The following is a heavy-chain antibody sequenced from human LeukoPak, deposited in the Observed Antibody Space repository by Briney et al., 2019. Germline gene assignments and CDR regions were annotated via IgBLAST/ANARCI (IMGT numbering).Heavy chain of an antibody. D-gene: IGHD6-19*01. V-gene: IGHV1-8*03. J-gene: IGHJ4*02. Sequence: GASVKVSCKASGYTFTSYDINWVRQATGQGLEWMGWMNPNSGDTGHAQKFQGRVTITRNTSISTAYMELSSLRSEDTAVYYCAREGGQWLVGYYFDYWGQGTLVTVSS. CDR2: MNPNSGDT. CDR3: AREGGQWLVGYYFDY. CDR1: GYTFTSYD.